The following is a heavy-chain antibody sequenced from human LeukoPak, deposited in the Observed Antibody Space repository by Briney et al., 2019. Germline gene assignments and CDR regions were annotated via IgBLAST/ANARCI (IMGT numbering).Heavy chain of an antibody. CDR2: TYYRSKWYN. CDR1: GDSVSSNSAA. CDR3: ARDYYDSSGYYWGGAFDI. D-gene: IGHD3-22*01. J-gene: IGHJ3*02. V-gene: IGHV6-1*01. Sequence: SQTLSLTCAISGDSVSSNSAAWNWIRQSPSRGLEWLGRTYYRSKWYNDYAVSVKSRITINPGTSKNQFSLQLNSVTPEDTAVYYCARDYYDSSGYYWGGAFDIWGQGTMVTVSS.